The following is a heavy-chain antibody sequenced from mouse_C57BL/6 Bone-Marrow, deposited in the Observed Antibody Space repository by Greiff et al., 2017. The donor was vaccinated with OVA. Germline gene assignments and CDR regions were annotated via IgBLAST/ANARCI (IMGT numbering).Heavy chain of an antibody. CDR2: ISSDSSTI. V-gene: IGHV5-17*01. CDR3: ARGSSYCDY. CDR1: GFTFSDYG. J-gene: IGHJ2*01. Sequence: EVKLVESGGGLVKPGGSLKLSCAASGFTFSDYGMHWVRQAPEQGLEWVAYISSDSSTISYADTVKGRFTISRDNAKNTLFLQMTSLRSDDTAMYYCARGSSYCDYWGQGTTLTVSS. D-gene: IGHD1-1*01.